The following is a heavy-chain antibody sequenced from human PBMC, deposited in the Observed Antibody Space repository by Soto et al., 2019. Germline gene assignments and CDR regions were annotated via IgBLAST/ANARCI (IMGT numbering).Heavy chain of an antibody. V-gene: IGHV4-34*01. CDR1: GVSFSGYY. D-gene: IGHD6-19*01. Sequence: PSETLSLTCAVYGVSFSGYYGSWIRQPPGKGMEWIGEINHSGITYYNPSLKSRVTISVDTSKNQFSLNLRSVTAADTAVYYCARGFSQSLFLRYGMDAWGQGTTVTVSS. CDR3: ARGFSQSLFLRYGMDA. J-gene: IGHJ6*02. CDR2: INHSGIT.